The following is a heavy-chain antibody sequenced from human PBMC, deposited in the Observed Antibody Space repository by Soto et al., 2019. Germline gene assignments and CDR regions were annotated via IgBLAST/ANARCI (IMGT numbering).Heavy chain of an antibody. D-gene: IGHD7-27*01. V-gene: IGHV4-34*01. J-gene: IGHJ6*02. CDR3: ARGTGNYYYYYGMDV. CDR1: GGSFSGYY. CDR2: INHSGST. Sequence: SETLSLTCAVYGGSFSGYYWSWIRQPPGKGLEWIGEINHSGSTNYNPSLKSRVTISVDTSKNQFSLKLSSVTAADTAVYYCARGTGNYYYYYGMDVWGQGTTVTVS.